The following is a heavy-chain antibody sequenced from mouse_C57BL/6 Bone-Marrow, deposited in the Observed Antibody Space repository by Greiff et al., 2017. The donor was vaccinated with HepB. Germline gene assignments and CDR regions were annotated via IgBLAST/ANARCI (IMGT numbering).Heavy chain of an antibody. J-gene: IGHJ3*01. V-gene: IGHV14-4*01. CDR1: GFNIKDDY. Sequence: VHVKQSGAELVRPGASVKLSCTASGFNIKDDYMHWVKQRPEQGLEWIGWIDPENGDTEYASKFQGKATITADTSSNTAYLQLSSLTSEDTAVYYCTTLGLRRRDWGQGTLVTVSA. D-gene: IGHD2-4*01. CDR3: TTLGLRRRD. CDR2: IDPENGDT.